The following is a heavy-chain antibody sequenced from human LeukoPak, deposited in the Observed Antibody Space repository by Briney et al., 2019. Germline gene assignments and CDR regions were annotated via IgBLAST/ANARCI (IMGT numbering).Heavy chain of an antibody. J-gene: IGHJ4*02. V-gene: IGHV3-30*03. CDR2: ISDNGGNI. Sequence: GGSLRLSCAASGFTFTSHGMHWVRQAPGKGLEWVAAISDNGGNIHYADSVKGRFTISRDDSKNTVYLQMNSLRIEDAAVYSCARDLSGRYAIDYWGLGTLVTVSS. CDR1: GFTFTSHG. CDR3: ARDLSGRYAIDY. D-gene: IGHD6-19*01.